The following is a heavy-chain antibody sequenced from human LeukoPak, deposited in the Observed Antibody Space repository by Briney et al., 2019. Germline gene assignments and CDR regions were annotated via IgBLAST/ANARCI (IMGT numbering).Heavy chain of an antibody. CDR1: TFTFKRYE. J-gene: IGHJ6*03. CDR2: ISSSSNTI. V-gene: IGHV3-48*03. D-gene: IGHD3-9*01. Sequence: PGESLTLSCTSSTFTFKRYEMNWVRQAPGRGLEWISYISSSSNTIYYADSVKGRFTVSRDNAENSLYLQMNSLRAEDTAIYYCASPRPSGCFDWLPEYFNYYMDVWGKGTTVSVSS. CDR3: ASPRPSGCFDWLPEYFNYYMDV.